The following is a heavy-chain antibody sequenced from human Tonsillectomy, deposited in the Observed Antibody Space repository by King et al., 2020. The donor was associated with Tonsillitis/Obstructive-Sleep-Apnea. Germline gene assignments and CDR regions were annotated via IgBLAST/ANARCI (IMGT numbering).Heavy chain of an antibody. V-gene: IGHV3-7*03. CDR1: GFTFRSNW. CDR2: IKQDGSEK. J-gene: IGHJ4*02. D-gene: IGHD3-10*01. Sequence: VQLVESGGGLVQPGGSLRLSCAGSGFTFRSNWMSWVRQAPGKGLEWVANIKQDGSEKYYVDSVKGRFTISKDNAKNSLYLQLNSLRAEDTAVYYCASLSFTMLWYLIITGVDYWGQGTLVTVSS. CDR3: ASLSFTMLWYLIITGVDY.